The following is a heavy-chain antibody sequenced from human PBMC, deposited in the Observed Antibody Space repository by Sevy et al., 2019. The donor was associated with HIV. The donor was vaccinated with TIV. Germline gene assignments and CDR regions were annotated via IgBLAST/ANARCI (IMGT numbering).Heavy chain of an antibody. J-gene: IGHJ3*01. CDR3: SGEGSEGTVVQPDDFDF. V-gene: IGHV3-49*03. CDR1: GFTFGDYA. CDR2: IRSKTYGGTT. D-gene: IGHD2-15*01. Sequence: GGSLRLSCTASGFTFGDYAMSWFRQAPGKGLEWVGFIRSKTYGGTTEYAASMKGRFTISREDTTSITYLQMNSRQTEDTAVYYCSGEGSEGTVVQPDDFDFWGQGTMVTVSS.